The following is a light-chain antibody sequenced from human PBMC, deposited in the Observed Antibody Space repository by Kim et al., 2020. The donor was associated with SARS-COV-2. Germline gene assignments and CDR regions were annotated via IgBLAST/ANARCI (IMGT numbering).Light chain of an antibody. V-gene: IGLV1-47*01. CDR3: AAWDDSFWV. J-gene: IGLJ3*02. CDR1: SSNLGSNY. CDR2: RNN. Sequence: PGQSVPISCSGSSSNLGSNYVYWYQQLPGTAPKLLIYRNNQRPSGVPDRFSGSKSGTSASLAISGLRSEDEADYYCAAWDDSFWVFGGGTQLTVL.